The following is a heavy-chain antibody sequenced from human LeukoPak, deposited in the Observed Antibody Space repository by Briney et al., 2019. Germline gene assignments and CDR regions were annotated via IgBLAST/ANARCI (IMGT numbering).Heavy chain of an antibody. CDR2: FDPEDGET. V-gene: IGHV1-24*01. J-gene: IGHJ4*02. CDR1: VYTLTQLA. CDR3: ATQARGYFYY. Sequence: ASVKVSCKVSVYTLTQLAIHWVRQAPGKGLGWMGGFDPEDGETVYAQKFQDRVTMTEDTSTDTASMALTRLSSEDSAVYYCATQARGYFYYWGQGTLVTVSS.